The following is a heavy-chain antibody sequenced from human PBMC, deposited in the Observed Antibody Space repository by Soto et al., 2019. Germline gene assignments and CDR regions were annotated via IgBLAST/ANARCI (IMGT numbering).Heavy chain of an antibody. CDR3: ARDSSSWYRLYYYGMDV. Sequence: ASVKVSCKASGYTFTSYAMHWVRQAPGQRLEWMGWINAGNGNTKYSQKFQGRVTITRDTSASTAYMELSSLRSEDTAVYYCARDSSSWYRLYYYGMDVWGQGTTVTVSS. CDR2: INAGNGNT. J-gene: IGHJ6*02. D-gene: IGHD6-13*01. V-gene: IGHV1-3*01. CDR1: GYTFTSYA.